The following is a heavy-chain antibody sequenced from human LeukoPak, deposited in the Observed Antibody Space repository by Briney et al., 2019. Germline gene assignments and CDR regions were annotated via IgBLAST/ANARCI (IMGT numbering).Heavy chain of an antibody. Sequence: ASVKVSCKVSGYTLTELSMHWVRQAPGKGLEWMGGFDPEYGETIYAQKFQGRVTMTEDTSTDTAYMELSSLRSEDTAVYYCATVRYYDSSGYSRYYYYYMDVWGKGTTVTVSS. CDR2: FDPEYGET. J-gene: IGHJ6*03. CDR3: ATVRYYDSSGYSRYYYYYMDV. V-gene: IGHV1-24*01. CDR1: GYTLTELS. D-gene: IGHD3-22*01.